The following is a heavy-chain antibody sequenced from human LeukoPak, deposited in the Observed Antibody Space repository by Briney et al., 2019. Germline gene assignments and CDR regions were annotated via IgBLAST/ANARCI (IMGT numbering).Heavy chain of an antibody. D-gene: IGHD4-17*01. J-gene: IGHJ4*02. V-gene: IGHV3-30-3*01. Sequence: GGSLRLSCAASGFTFSSYAMHWVRQAPGKGLEWVAVISYDGSNKYYADSVKGRFTISRDNAKNSLYLQLNSLRAGDTAMYYCARSGYGDFDYWGQGTLVTVSS. CDR3: ARSGYGDFDY. CDR1: GFTFSSYA. CDR2: ISYDGSNK.